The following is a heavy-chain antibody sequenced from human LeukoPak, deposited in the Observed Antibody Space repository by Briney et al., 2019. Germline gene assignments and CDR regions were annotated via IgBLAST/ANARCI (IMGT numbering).Heavy chain of an antibody. Sequence: GESLKISCKVSGYSFTSNWIGWVRQMSGKGLEWMGIIYPGDSDTRYSPSFQGQVTISADKSISTAYLQWSSLKASDTAMYYCARWTGSHAFDIWGQGTMVTVSS. CDR2: IYPGDSDT. D-gene: IGHD3-10*01. J-gene: IGHJ3*02. CDR3: ARWTGSHAFDI. V-gene: IGHV5-51*01. CDR1: GYSFTSNW.